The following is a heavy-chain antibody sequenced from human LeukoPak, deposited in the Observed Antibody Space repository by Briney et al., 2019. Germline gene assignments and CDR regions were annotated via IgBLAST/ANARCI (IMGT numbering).Heavy chain of an antibody. J-gene: IGHJ4*02. Sequence: PGGSLRLSCAASGFTFSSYGMHWVRQAPGKGLEWVAFIRYDGSNKYYADSVKGRFTISRDNSKNTLYLQMNSLRAEDTAVYYCAKEKFPPYSGSSLLDYWGQGTLVTVSS. D-gene: IGHD1-26*01. V-gene: IGHV3-30*02. CDR3: AKEKFPPYSGSSLLDY. CDR1: GFTFSSYG. CDR2: IRYDGSNK.